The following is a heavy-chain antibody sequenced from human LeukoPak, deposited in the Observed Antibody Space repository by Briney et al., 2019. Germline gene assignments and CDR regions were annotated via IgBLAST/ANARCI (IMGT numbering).Heavy chain of an antibody. Sequence: PGGSLRLSCAASGFTFSGSAMHWVRQASGKGLEWVGRIRSKANSYATAYAASVKGRFTISRDDSKNTAYLQMNSLKTEDTAVYYCTRPYYYDSSGYYRLDYWGQGTLVTVSP. V-gene: IGHV3-73*01. J-gene: IGHJ4*02. CDR3: TRPYYYDSSGYYRLDY. CDR2: IRSKANSYAT. CDR1: GFTFSGSA. D-gene: IGHD3-22*01.